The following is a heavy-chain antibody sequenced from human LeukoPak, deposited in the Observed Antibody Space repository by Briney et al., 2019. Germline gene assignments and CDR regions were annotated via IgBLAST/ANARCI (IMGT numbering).Heavy chain of an antibody. J-gene: IGHJ5*02. CDR2: IYSGGST. Sequence: PGRSLRLSCAASGFTFSSYAMHWVHQAPGKGLEWVSVIYSGGSTYYADSVKGRFTISRDKSKNTVYLQMNSLRFEDTAMYYCARNWFDPWGQGTLVTVSS. CDR1: GFTFSSYA. V-gene: IGHV3-53*05. CDR3: ARNWFDP.